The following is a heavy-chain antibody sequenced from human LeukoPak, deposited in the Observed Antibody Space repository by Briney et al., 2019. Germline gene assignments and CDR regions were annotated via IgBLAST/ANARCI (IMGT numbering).Heavy chain of an antibody. CDR3: ARSAYYYDSRGYHNYYHYGMDV. D-gene: IGHD3-22*01. J-gene: IGHJ6*02. CDR1: GFTFSTYG. CDR2: ISDDGSNK. Sequence: GRSLRLSCAASGFTFSTYGMYWVRQAPGKGLEWVAVISDDGSNKYYADSVKGRFTISRDNSKNTLYLQMNSLRAEDTAVYYCARSAYYYDSRGYHNYYHYGMDVWGQGTTVTVSS. V-gene: IGHV3-30*03.